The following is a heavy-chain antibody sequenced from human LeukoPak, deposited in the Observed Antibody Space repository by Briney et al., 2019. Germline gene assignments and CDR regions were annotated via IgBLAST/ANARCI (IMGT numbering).Heavy chain of an antibody. Sequence: SVTVSCKASGGTFSSYAISWVRQAPGQGLEWMGRIIPILGIANYAQKFQGRVTITADKSTSTAYMELSSLRSEDTAVYYCASGLRTVEDYWGQGTLVTVSS. J-gene: IGHJ4*02. CDR1: GGTFSSYA. CDR3: ASGLRTVEDY. D-gene: IGHD2-21*01. CDR2: IIPILGIA. V-gene: IGHV1-69*04.